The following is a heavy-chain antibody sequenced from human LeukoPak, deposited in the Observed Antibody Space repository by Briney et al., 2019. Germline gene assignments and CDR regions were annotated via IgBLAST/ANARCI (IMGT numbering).Heavy chain of an antibody. CDR3: AKEGPRWYSSSWSDC. Sequence: GGSLRLSCAAPGFTFSSYGMHWVRQAPGKGLEWVAVISYDGSNKYYADSVKGRFTISRDNSKNTLYLQMNSLRAEDTAVYYCAKEGPRWYSSSWSDCWGQGTLVTVSS. J-gene: IGHJ4*02. CDR1: GFTFSSYG. V-gene: IGHV3-30*18. CDR2: ISYDGSNK. D-gene: IGHD6-13*01.